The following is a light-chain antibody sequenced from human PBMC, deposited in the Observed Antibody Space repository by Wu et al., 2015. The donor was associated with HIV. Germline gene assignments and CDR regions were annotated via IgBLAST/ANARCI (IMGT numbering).Light chain of an antibody. J-gene: IGKJ1*01. CDR2: GAS. CDR1: QSVSSN. CDR3: QQYRDWSWT. V-gene: IGKV3-15*01. Sequence: EIVMTQSPATLSVSPGERATLSCRASQSVSSNLAWYQQKPGQTPRLLIYGASTRATGISARFSGSGSGTAFTLTISSLQSEDYAVYYCQQYRDWSWTFGQGTKVEIK.